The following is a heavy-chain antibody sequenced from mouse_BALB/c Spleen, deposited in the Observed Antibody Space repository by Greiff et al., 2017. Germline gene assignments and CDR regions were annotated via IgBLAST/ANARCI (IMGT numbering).Heavy chain of an antibody. J-gene: IGHJ4*01. CDR2: IDPANGNT. Sequence: VQLQQSGAELVKPGASVKLSCTASGFNIKDTYMHWVKQRPEQGLEWIGRIDPANGNTKYDPKFQGKATITADTSSNTAYLQLSSLTSEDTAVYYCARESTGYYYAMDDWGQGTSVTVSS. V-gene: IGHV14-3*02. CDR1: GFNIKDTY. CDR3: ARESTGYYYAMDD. D-gene: IGHD5-1*01.